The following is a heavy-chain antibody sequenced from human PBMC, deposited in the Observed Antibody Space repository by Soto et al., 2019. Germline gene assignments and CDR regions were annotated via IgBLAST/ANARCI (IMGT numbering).Heavy chain of an antibody. CDR3: ARGASRSFYYTAV. CDR1: GFTFSSYD. Sequence: EVQLVESGGGLVQPGGSLRLSCAASGFTFSSYDMHWVRQATGKGLEWVSSTGAAGDTSYPGSVKGRFTISRENAKNSVDVQINSLRAGDTAVEYCARGASRSFYYTAVWVKGTTVTVSS. CDR2: TGAAGDT. V-gene: IGHV3-13*01. J-gene: IGHJ6*03. D-gene: IGHD2-2*01.